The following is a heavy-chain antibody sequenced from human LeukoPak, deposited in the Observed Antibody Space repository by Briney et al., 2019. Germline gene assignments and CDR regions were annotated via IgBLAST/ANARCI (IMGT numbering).Heavy chain of an antibody. V-gene: IGHV3-7*01. D-gene: IGHD6-13*01. CDR3: ATERRGSSTYDGKEAFDF. CDR2: IKEDGGEK. J-gene: IGHJ4*02. Sequence: PGGSLRLSCTASGVTFSNYWVSWVRRAPGKGLEWVANIKEDGGEKNYVDSVRGRLTITRDNSRNSLYLQMNSLRGEDTAVYYCATERRGSSTYDGKEAFDFWGQGTLVTVSS. CDR1: GVTFSNYW.